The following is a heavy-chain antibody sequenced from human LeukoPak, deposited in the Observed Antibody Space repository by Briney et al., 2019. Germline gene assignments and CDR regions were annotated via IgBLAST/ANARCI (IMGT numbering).Heavy chain of an antibody. CDR3: AKGDYFGSGFDY. V-gene: IGHV3-30*02. CDR2: VFYDGSNQ. J-gene: IGHJ4*02. CDR1: GFTFNSFA. D-gene: IGHD3-10*01. Sequence: GGSLRLSCAASGFTFNSFAMNWVRQAPGKGLEWVAFVFYDGSNQYYADSVKGRFTISRDNSKYTLYLQMNSLRVEDTAVYYCAKGDYFGSGFDYWGQGTLVIVST.